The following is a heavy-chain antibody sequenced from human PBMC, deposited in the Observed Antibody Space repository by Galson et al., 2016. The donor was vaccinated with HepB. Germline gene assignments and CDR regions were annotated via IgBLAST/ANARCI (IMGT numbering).Heavy chain of an antibody. CDR2: IYYTGAT. D-gene: IGHD4-23*01. CDR1: GGSISSGGYY. J-gene: IGHJ4*02. CDR3: ARATWGGNSELDY. V-gene: IGHV4-31*03. Sequence: TLSLTCTVSGGSISSGGYYWHWIRQHPGKGLEWIGSIYYTGATSYNPSLKSRLRISVDTSKSQFSLRLKSVTSADTAVYYCARATWGGNSELDYWGQGTLVTVSS.